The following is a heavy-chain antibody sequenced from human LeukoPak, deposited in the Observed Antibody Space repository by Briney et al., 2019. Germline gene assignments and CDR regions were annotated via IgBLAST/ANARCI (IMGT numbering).Heavy chain of an antibody. CDR2: ISGSGGST. V-gene: IGHV3-23*01. J-gene: IGHJ4*02. CDR1: GFTFSSYA. Sequence: PGGSLRLSCAASGFTFSSYAMSWARQAPGKGLECVSAISGSGGSTYYADTVKGRFTNSRDNSKNTLYLQMNSLRAEDTAVYYCAKAPFIIMVRGVISSYFDYWGQGTLVTVSS. CDR3: AKAPFIIMVRGVISSYFDY. D-gene: IGHD3-10*01.